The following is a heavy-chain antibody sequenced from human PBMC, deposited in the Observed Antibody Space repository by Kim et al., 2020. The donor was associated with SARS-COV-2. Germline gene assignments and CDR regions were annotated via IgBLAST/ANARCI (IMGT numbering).Heavy chain of an antibody. J-gene: IGHJ4*02. Sequence: GGSLRLSCAASGFTFSSYAMHWVRQAPGKGLEWVAVISYDGSNKYYADSVKGRFTISRDNSKNTLYLQMNSLRAEDTAVYYCATPGTGTESNLDYWGQGTLVTVSS. CDR1: GFTFSSYA. D-gene: IGHD1-1*01. CDR2: ISYDGSNK. V-gene: IGHV3-30-3*01. CDR3: ATPGTGTESNLDY.